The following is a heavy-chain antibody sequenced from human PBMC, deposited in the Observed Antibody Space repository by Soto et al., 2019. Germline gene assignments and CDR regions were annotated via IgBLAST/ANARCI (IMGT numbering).Heavy chain of an antibody. Sequence: QVQLQESGPGLVKPSQTLSLTCTVSGGSISSGGYYWSWIRQHPGKGLEWIGYVYYSGSTYYNPSLRSRVTISVDTSKDQFSRKLSSVTAADTAVYDWARDQNYYDSSEGYFGYWGQGTLVTVSS. CDR1: GGSISSGGYY. CDR3: ARDQNYYDSSEGYFGY. D-gene: IGHD3-22*01. J-gene: IGHJ4*02. CDR2: VYYSGST. V-gene: IGHV4-31*03.